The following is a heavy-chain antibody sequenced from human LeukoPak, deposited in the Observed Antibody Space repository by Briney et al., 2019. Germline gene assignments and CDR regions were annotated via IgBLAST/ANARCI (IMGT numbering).Heavy chain of an antibody. CDR3: ARGGCTIFGVVQPDAFDI. D-gene: IGHD3-3*01. Sequence: VGSLRLSCAASGFTFSSYEMNSVRQAPGKGLGWVLSIISSSSYIYYADSVKGRFTISRDNAKNSLYLQMNSLRAEDTAVYYCARGGCTIFGVVQPDAFDIWGQGTMVTVSS. CDR2: IISSSSYI. V-gene: IGHV3-21*01. CDR1: GFTFSSYE. J-gene: IGHJ3*02.